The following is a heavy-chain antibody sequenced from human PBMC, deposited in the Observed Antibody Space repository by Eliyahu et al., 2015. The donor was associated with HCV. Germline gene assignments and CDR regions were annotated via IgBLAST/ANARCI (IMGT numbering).Heavy chain of an antibody. J-gene: IGHJ6*02. CDR3: ARALSGGRTVWFGELLWGMDV. V-gene: IGHV1-46*01. CDR2: INPSGGVT. D-gene: IGHD3-10*01. Sequence: QVQLVQSGAEVRKPGASVKVSCKASGYTFTNYYVHWVRQAPGQGLEWMGIINPSGGVTSSAQKFQGRATLTRDTSTSTLYMELSSLKSDDSAVYYCARALSGGRTVWFGELLWGMDVWGQGTTVTVSS. CDR1: GYTFTNYY.